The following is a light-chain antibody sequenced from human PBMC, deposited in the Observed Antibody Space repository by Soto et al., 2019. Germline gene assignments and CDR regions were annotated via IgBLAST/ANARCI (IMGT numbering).Light chain of an antibody. CDR1: QTISTF. J-gene: IGKJ1*01. V-gene: IGKV1-5*01. CDR3: QHYNSYSEA. CDR2: RAS. Sequence: DIQITQSPSSLSASVGDRVTISCRASQTISTFLNWYQQKPGTAPRLLIYRASSVNSGVPSRFSGSGSGTGFTLTISSLQPDDFATYYCQHYNSYSEAFGQGTKVDIK.